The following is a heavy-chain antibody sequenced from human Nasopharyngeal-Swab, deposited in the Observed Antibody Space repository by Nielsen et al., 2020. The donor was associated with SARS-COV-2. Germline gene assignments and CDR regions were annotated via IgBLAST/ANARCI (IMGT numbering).Heavy chain of an antibody. V-gene: IGHV5-10-1*01. Sequence: GESLKISCKGSGYSFTSDWISWVRQMPGKGLEWMGRIDPSDSYTNYSPSFQGHVTISADKSISTAYLQWSSLKASDTAMYYCASAVGGYDPYYFDYWGQGTLVTVSS. D-gene: IGHD2-2*01. CDR2: IDPSDSYT. CDR3: ASAVGGYDPYYFDY. CDR1: GYSFTSDW. J-gene: IGHJ4*02.